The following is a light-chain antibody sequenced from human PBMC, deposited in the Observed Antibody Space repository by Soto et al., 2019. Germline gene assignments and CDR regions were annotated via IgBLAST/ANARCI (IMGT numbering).Light chain of an antibody. J-gene: IGLJ1*01. CDR3: SSYTSSSSYV. V-gene: IGLV2-14*01. CDR2: DVS. CDR1: SSDIGGYSY. Sequence: QSAPTQPASVSGSPGQSITISCTGTSSDIGGYSYVSWYQQHPGKAPKLMIYDVSTRPSGVSNRFSGSKSGNMASLTISGLQAEDEADYYCSSYTSSSSYVFGTGTKLTVL.